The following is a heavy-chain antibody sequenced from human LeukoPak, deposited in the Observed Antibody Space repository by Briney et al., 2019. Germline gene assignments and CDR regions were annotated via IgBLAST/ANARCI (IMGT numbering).Heavy chain of an antibody. V-gene: IGHV3-11*04. CDR2: ISSSGSTI. CDR3: ARDQGITMVRGATTGYMDV. Sequence: GGSLRLSCAASGFTFSDYYMSWIRQAPGKGLEWVSYISSSGSTIYYADSVKGRFTISRDNSKNTLYLQMGSLRAEDMAVYYCARDQGITMVRGATTGYMDVWGKGTTVTISS. CDR1: GFTFSDYY. D-gene: IGHD3-10*01. J-gene: IGHJ6*03.